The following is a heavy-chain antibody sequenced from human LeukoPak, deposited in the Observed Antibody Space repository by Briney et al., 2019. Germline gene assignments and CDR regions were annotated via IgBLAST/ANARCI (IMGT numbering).Heavy chain of an antibody. J-gene: IGHJ4*02. D-gene: IGHD4-23*01. CDR2: IYSGGST. Sequence: GGSLSLSCAASGFPFTSYWMVWVRQAPGKGLEWVSVIYSGGSTYYADSVKGRFTISRDNSKNTLYLQMNSLRAEDTAVYYCAGTTEVIDFDYWGQGTLVTVSS. CDR3: AGTTEVIDFDY. CDR1: GFPFTSYW. V-gene: IGHV3-66*01.